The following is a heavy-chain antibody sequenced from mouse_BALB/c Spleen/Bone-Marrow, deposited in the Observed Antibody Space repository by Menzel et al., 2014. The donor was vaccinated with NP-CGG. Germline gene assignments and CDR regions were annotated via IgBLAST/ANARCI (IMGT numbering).Heavy chain of an antibody. CDR3: ARSRTGTYFDY. CDR2: INPSTGYT. V-gene: IGHV1-7*01. CDR1: GYTFTSYW. D-gene: IGHD4-1*01. Sequence: VQLQQSGAELAKPGASVKMSCKASGYTFTSYWMHWVEQRPGQGLEWIGYINPSTGYTEYNQKFKDKATLTADKSSSTAYMQLSSLTSEDSAVYYCARSRTGTYFDYWGQGTTLTVSS. J-gene: IGHJ2*01.